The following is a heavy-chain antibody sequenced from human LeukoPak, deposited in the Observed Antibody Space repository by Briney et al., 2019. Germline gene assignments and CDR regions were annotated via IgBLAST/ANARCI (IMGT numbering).Heavy chain of an antibody. Sequence: ASVKVSCKASGYTFTSYGISWVRQAPGQRLEWMGWISAYNGNTNYAQKLQGRVTMTTDTSTSTAYMELRSLRSDDTAVCYCARADSQIAARACDIWGQGTMVTVSS. CDR3: ARADSQIAARACDI. CDR1: GYTFTSYG. V-gene: IGHV1-18*01. CDR2: ISAYNGNT. J-gene: IGHJ3*02. D-gene: IGHD6-13*01.